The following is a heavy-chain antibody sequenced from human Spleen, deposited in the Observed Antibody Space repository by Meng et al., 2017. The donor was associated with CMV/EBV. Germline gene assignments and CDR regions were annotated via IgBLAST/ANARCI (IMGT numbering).Heavy chain of an antibody. CDR3: AKDLGSQTTLPGIDY. J-gene: IGHJ4*02. CDR1: GFIFSSYG. D-gene: IGHD4-11*01. Sequence: GGSLRLSCAASGFIFSSYGMHWVRQAPGKGLEWVAFIRYDGSNKYYADSVKGRFTISRDNSKDTLYVQMNSLRAEDTAVYYCAKDLGSQTTLPGIDYWGQGTLVTVSS. CDR2: IRYDGSNK. V-gene: IGHV3-30*02.